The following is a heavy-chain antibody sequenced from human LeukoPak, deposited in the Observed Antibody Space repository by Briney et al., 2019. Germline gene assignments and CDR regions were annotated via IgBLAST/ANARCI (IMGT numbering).Heavy chain of an antibody. CDR2: ISYDGSNK. CDR3: AKASRTYSGSYYYFDY. Sequence: GGSLRLSCAASGFTFSSYGMHWVRQAPGKGLEWVAVISYDGSNKYYADSVKGRFTTSRDNSKNTLYLQMNSLRAEDTAVYYCAKASRTYSGSYYYFDYWGQGTLVTVSS. J-gene: IGHJ4*02. D-gene: IGHD1-26*01. CDR1: GFTFSSYG. V-gene: IGHV3-30*18.